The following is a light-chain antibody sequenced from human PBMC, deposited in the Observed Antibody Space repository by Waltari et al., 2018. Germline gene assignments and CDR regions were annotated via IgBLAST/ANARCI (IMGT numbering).Light chain of an antibody. CDR2: GAS. Sequence: DIVLTLSPGTLSLSPGERVTLSCRASQSVSRSLAWYQQKPGQAPRLLIYGASSRATGIPDRFSGSGSGTDFSLTISRLEPEDVAVYYCQHYVRLPVTFGQGTKVEIK. CDR3: QHYVRLPVT. CDR1: QSVSRS. J-gene: IGKJ1*01. V-gene: IGKV3-20*01.